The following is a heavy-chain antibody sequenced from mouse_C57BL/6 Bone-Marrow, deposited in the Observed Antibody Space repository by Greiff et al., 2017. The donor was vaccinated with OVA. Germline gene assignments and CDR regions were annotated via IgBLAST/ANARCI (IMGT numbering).Heavy chain of an antibody. CDR2: IWSGGST. CDR1: GFSLTSYG. CDR3: AREDYYSNPFAY. V-gene: IGHV2-2*01. J-gene: IGHJ3*01. D-gene: IGHD2-5*01. Sequence: VKLQQSGPGLVQPSQSLSITCTVSGFSLTSYGVHWVRQSPGKGLEWLGVIWSGGSTDYNAAFISRLSISKDNSKSQVFFKMNSLQADDTAIYYCAREDYYSNPFAYWGQGTLVTVSA.